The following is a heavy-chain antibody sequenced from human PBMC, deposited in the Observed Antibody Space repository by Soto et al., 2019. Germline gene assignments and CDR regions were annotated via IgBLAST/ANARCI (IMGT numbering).Heavy chain of an antibody. CDR1: GGTFSSYT. CDR3: AGSGYDLHKPDYNWFDP. J-gene: IGHJ5*02. CDR2: IIPILGIA. Sequence: QVQLVQSGAEVKKPGSSVKVSCKASGGTFSSYTISWVRQAPGQGLEWMGRIIPILGIANYAQKFQGRVTITADKSTSTAYMELSSLRSEDTAVYYCAGSGYDLHKPDYNWFDPWGQGTLVTVSS. V-gene: IGHV1-69*02. D-gene: IGHD5-12*01.